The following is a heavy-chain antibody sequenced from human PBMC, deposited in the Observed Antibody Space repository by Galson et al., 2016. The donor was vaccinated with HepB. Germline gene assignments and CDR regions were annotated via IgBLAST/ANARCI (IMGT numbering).Heavy chain of an antibody. Sequence: SLRLSCAASGFSFSNSGMSWVRQAPGRGLEWVALISFDGGKITYAESVRGRFTISRDNSKSTVYLQMNSLRAEDTAVFYCARGYSGGYNPDAFDIWGQGTMVTVSS. J-gene: IGHJ3*02. D-gene: IGHD3-22*01. CDR2: ISFDGGKI. V-gene: IGHV3-30*03. CDR3: ARGYSGGYNPDAFDI. CDR1: GFSFSNSG.